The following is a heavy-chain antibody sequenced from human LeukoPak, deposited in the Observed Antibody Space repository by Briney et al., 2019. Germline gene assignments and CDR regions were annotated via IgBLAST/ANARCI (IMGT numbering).Heavy chain of an antibody. D-gene: IGHD7-27*01. CDR1: GGSISSSNW. J-gene: IGHJ3*02. CDR3: ARPTTNWGAVGAFDI. CDR2: IYHSGST. V-gene: IGHV4-4*02. Sequence: TSETLSLTCTVSGGSISSSNWWSWVRQPPGKGLEWIGEIYHSGSTNYNPSLKSRVTISVDTSKNQFSLKLSSVTAADTAVYYCARPTTNWGAVGAFDIWGQGTMVTVSS.